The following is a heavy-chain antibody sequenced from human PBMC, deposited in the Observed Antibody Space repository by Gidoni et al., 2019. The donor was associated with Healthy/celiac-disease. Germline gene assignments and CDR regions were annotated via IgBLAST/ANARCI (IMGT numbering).Heavy chain of an antibody. Sequence: EVQLLESGGGLVQPGGSLRRACAAAGFTCSSYARSWVRQAPGKGLEWVSAISGSGGSTYYAASVKVRFTISRDNSKNTLYLQMNSLRAEDTAVYYCAKDKYPRNYYAVQFDYWGQGTLVTVSS. CDR3: AKDKYPRNYYAVQFDY. D-gene: IGHD3-10*01. J-gene: IGHJ4*02. CDR2: ISGSGGST. CDR1: GFTCSSYA. V-gene: IGHV3-23*01.